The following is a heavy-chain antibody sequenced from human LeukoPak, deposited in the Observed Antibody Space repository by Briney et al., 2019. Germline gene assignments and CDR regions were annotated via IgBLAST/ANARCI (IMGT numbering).Heavy chain of an antibody. Sequence: PSETLSLTCTVSGGSISSSSYYWGWIRQPPGRGLEWIASIYYSGSTYYNPSLESRITISVDTSRNQFSLKLSSVTAADTAVYYCARESTPYDGGHFDYWGQGTLVTVSS. CDR1: GGSISSSSYY. CDR2: IYYSGST. J-gene: IGHJ4*02. CDR3: ARESTPYDGGHFDY. D-gene: IGHD3-22*01. V-gene: IGHV4-39*07.